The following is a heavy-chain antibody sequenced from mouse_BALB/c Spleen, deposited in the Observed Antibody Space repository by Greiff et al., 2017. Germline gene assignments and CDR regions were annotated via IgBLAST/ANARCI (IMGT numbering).Heavy chain of an antibody. CDR2: ISTYYGDA. CDR1: GYTFTDYA. J-gene: IGHJ2*01. Sequence: VQLQQSGAELVRPGVSVKISCKGSGYTFTDYAMHWVKQSHAKSLEWIGVISTYYGDASYNQKFKGKATMTVDKSSSTAYMELARLTSEDSAIYYCARVYYDYDVRYAMDYWGQGTTLTVSS. D-gene: IGHD2-4*01. CDR3: ARVYYDYDVRYAMDY. V-gene: IGHV1S137*01.